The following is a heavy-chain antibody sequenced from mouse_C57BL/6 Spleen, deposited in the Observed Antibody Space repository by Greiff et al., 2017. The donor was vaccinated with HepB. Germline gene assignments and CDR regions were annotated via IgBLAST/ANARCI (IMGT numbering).Heavy chain of an antibody. CDR2: IYPRDGST. J-gene: IGHJ3*01. Sequence: VQLQQSDAELVKPGASVKISCKVSGYTFTDHTIHWMKQRPEQGLEWIGYIYPRDGSTKYNEKFKGKATLTADKSSSTAYMQLNSLTSEDSAVYFCAREGYYYGSTYLAWFAYWGQGTLVTVSA. CDR1: GYTFTDHT. V-gene: IGHV1-78*01. D-gene: IGHD1-1*01. CDR3: AREGYYYGSTYLAWFAY.